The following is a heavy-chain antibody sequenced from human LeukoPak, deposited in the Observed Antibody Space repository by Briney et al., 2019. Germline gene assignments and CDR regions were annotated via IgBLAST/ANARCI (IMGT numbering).Heavy chain of an antibody. V-gene: IGHV3-21*01. D-gene: IGHD6-13*01. CDR1: GFTFSSYS. CDR2: ISSSSSYI. Sequence: GGSLRLSCAASGFTFSSYSMNWVRQAPGKGLEWVSSISSSSSYIYYADSVKGRFTISRDNAKNSLYLQMNSLRAEDTAVYYCARDSSTSYRGTFYIDYWGQGTLVTVSS. J-gene: IGHJ4*02. CDR3: ARDSSTSYRGTFYIDY.